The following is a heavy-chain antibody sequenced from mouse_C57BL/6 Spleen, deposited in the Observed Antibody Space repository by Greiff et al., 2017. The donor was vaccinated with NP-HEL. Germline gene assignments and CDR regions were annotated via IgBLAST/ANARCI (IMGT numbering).Heavy chain of an antibody. CDR1: GYSFTGYF. V-gene: IGHV1-20*01. CDR3: AREKITTGYYAMDY. Sequence: VQLQQSGPELVKPGDSVKISCKASGYSFTGYFMNWVMQSHGKSLEWIGRINPYNGDTFYNQKFKGKATLTVDKSSSTAHMELRSLTSEDSAVYYCAREKITTGYYAMDYWGQGTSVTVSS. D-gene: IGHD2-4*01. CDR2: INPYNGDT. J-gene: IGHJ4*01.